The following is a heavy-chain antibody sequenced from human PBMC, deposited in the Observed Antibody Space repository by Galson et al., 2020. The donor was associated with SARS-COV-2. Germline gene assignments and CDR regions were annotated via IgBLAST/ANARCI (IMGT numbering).Heavy chain of an antibody. CDR3: ARQSTVKDGGGVDH. CDR2: IYYSGST. V-gene: IGHV4-39*01. J-gene: IGHJ4*02. CDR1: GGSISSSSYY. Sequence: SETLSLTCTVSGGSISSSSYYWGWIRQPPGKGLEWIGSIYYSGSTYYKSSLKSRVTISVDTSKNQFSLKLSSVTAADTAVYYCARQSTVKDGGGVDHWGQGTLVTVSS. D-gene: IGHD4-4*01.